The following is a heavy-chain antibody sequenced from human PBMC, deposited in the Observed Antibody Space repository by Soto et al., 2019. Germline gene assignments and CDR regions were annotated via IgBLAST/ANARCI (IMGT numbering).Heavy chain of an antibody. V-gene: IGHV5-51*01. D-gene: IGHD6-19*01. J-gene: IGHJ6*02. CDR2: IYPDDSDT. Sequence: LGESLKISCKGSGYSFTSYWIGWVRQMPGKGLEWMGIIYPDDSDTRYSPSFQGQVTISADKSISTAYLQWTSLKASDTAMYYCARSRRGAYSSGWYSPSGYYNYGIDVWGQGTKVTVSS. CDR3: ARSRRGAYSSGWYSPSGYYNYGIDV. CDR1: GYSFTSYW.